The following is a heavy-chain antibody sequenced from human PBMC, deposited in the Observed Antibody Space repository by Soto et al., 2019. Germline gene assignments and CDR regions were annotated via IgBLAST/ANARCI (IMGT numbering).Heavy chain of an antibody. V-gene: IGHV4-30-4*01. CDR3: ARDVFLPFGMGFDP. J-gene: IGHJ5*02. D-gene: IGHD3-10*01. CDR1: GGSISSGDYY. Sequence: SETLSLTCTVSGGSISSGDYYWSWIRQPPGKGLEWIGYIYYSGSTYYNPSLKSRVTISVDTSKNQFSLKLSSVTAADTAVYYCARDVFLPFGMGFDPCGQGTLVTVSS. CDR2: IYYSGST.